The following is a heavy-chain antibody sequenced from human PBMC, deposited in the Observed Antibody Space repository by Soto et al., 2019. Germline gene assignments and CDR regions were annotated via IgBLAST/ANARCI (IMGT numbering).Heavy chain of an antibody. CDR1: GFSLTTSGVG. Sequence: QITLKESGPPLVRPTQTLTLTCTFSGFSLTTSGVGVGWIRQPPGKALEWLAVIYWDDDKRYSSSLKRRLTITQDTSKSQVVLTMTTMDPVDTATYYCAHHPYYGLGSYSFDYWGQGTLVTVSS. V-gene: IGHV2-5*02. CDR3: AHHPYYGLGSYSFDY. CDR2: IYWDDDK. D-gene: IGHD3-10*01. J-gene: IGHJ4*02.